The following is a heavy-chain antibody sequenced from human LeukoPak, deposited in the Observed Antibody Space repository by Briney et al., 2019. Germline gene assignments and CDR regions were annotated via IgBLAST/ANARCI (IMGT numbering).Heavy chain of an antibody. Sequence: GGSLRLSCAASGFTFSDSAMNWVRQAPGKGLEWVSYISSSGSTIYYADSVKGRFTISRDNAKNSLYLQMNSLRAEDTAVYYCAELGITMIGGVWGKGTTVTISS. D-gene: IGHD3-10*02. CDR1: GFTFSDSA. CDR3: AELGITMIGGV. CDR2: ISSSGSTI. V-gene: IGHV3-48*03. J-gene: IGHJ6*04.